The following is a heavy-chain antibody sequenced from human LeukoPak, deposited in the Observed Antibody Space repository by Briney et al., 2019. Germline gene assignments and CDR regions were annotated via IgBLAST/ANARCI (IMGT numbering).Heavy chain of an antibody. CDR3: ARGATSSWYDYFDY. V-gene: IGHV4-31*03. J-gene: IGHJ4*02. CDR2: IYYSGST. CDR1: GGSISSGGYY. Sequence: SETLSLTCTVSGGSISSGGYYWIWIRQHPGKGLEWIGYIYYSGSTYYNPSLKSRVTISVDTSKNQFSLKLSSVTAADTAVYYCARGATSSWYDYFDYWGQGTLVTVSS. D-gene: IGHD6-13*01.